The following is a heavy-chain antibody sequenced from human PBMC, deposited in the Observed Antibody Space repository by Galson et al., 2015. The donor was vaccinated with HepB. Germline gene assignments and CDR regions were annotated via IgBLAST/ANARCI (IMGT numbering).Heavy chain of an antibody. J-gene: IGHJ6*02. Sequence: CAISGDSVSSNSAAWNWIRQSPSRGLEWLGRTYYRSKWYNDYAVSVKSRITINPDTSKNQFSLQLNSVTPEDTAVYYCARERGLYSSSWYFYYYYGMDVWGQGTTVTVSS. CDR3: ARERGLYSSSWYFYYYYGMDV. V-gene: IGHV6-1*01. CDR2: TYYRSKWYN. CDR1: GDSVSSNSAA. D-gene: IGHD6-13*01.